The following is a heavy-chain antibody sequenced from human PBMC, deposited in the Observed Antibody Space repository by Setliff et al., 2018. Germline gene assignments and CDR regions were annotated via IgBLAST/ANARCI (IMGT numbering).Heavy chain of an antibody. CDR1: GGSINRDY. CDR3: ASLPYYDSSGYSLSYY. V-gene: IGHV4-59*08. J-gene: IGHJ4*02. Sequence: NPSETLSLTCSVSGGSINRDYWNWIRQPPGKGLEWIGYIHYSGNTNYNPSLKSRVTISVDTSKNQFSLKLSSVTAADTAVYYCASLPYYDSSGYSLSYYWGQGTLVTVSS. CDR2: IHYSGNT. D-gene: IGHD3-22*01.